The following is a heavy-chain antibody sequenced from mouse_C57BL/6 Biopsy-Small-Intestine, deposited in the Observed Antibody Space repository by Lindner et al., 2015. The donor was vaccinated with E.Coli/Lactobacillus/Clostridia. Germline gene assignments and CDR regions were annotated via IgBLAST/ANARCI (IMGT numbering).Heavy chain of an antibody. CDR2: INPSGGRT. CDR3: ARETSSIYMWDIEDYYYGLDV. Sequence: SVKVSCKAWGYTFTSYFMHWVRQAPGQGLEWMGMINPSGGRTSYAQKFQGRVTLTRVASTSTVYMELSSLRSEDTAIYYCARETSSIYMWDIEDYYYGLDVWGQGTTVTVSS. J-gene: IGHJ1*01. D-gene: IGHD1-1*01. CDR1: GYTFTSYF. V-gene: IGHV1-64*01.